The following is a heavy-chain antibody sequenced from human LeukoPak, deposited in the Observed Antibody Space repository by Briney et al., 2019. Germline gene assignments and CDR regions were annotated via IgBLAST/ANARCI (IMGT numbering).Heavy chain of an antibody. CDR1: GYTFTSYD. Sequence: ASVKVSCRASGYTFTSYDINWVRQATGQGLEWMGWMNPNSGNTGYAQKFQGRVTMTRNTSISTAYMELSRLRSEDTAVYYCARGEYSSSSAFDYWGQGTLVTVSS. CDR3: ARGEYSSSSAFDY. D-gene: IGHD6-6*01. J-gene: IGHJ4*02. CDR2: MNPNSGNT. V-gene: IGHV1-8*01.